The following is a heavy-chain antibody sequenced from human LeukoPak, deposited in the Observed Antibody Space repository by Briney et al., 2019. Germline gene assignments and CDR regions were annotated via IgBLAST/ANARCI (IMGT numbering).Heavy chain of an antibody. J-gene: IGHJ4*02. CDR3: AKDWKGLTTVTYDY. V-gene: IGHV3-23*01. CDR1: GFTFSSYA. Sequence: GGSLRLSCAASGFTFSSYAMSWVRQAPGKGLEWVSAISGSGGSTYYADSVKGRFTISRDNSKNTLYLQMNSLRAEDTAVYYCAKDWKGLTTVTYDYWGQGTLVTVSS. D-gene: IGHD4-17*01. CDR2: ISGSGGST.